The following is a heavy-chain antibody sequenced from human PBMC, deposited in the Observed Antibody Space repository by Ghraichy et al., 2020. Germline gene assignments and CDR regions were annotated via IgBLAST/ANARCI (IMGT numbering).Heavy chain of an antibody. Sequence: SETLSLTCTVSGGSISSSSYYWGWIRQPPGKGLEWIGSIYYSGSTYYNPSLKSRVTISVDTSKNQFSLKLSSVTAADTAVYYCARHGPLYSSSWPQTPPTNWFDPWGQGTLVTVSS. J-gene: IGHJ5*02. CDR1: GGSISSSSYY. D-gene: IGHD6-13*01. CDR3: ARHGPLYSSSWPQTPPTNWFDP. V-gene: IGHV4-39*07. CDR2: IYYSGST.